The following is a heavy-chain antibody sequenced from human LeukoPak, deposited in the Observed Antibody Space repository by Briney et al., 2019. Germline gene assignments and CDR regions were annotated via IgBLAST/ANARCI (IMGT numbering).Heavy chain of an antibody. D-gene: IGHD6-13*01. V-gene: IGHV4-34*01. CDR1: GGSFSGYY. CDR2: INHSGST. CDR3: ARVGVYSSSWYFDL. Sequence: PSETLSLTCAVYGGSFSGYYWSWIRQPPGKGLEWIGEINHSGSTNYNPSLKSRVTISVDTAKNQFSLKLSSVTAADTAVYYCARVGVYSSSWYFDLWGRGTLVTVSS. J-gene: IGHJ2*01.